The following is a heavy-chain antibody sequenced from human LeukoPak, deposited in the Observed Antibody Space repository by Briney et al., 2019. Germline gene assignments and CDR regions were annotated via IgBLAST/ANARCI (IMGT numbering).Heavy chain of an antibody. V-gene: IGHV4-34*01. Sequence: SETLSLTCAVYGGSFSGYYWSWIRQPPGKGLEWIGEINHSGGTNYNPSLKSRVIISEDTSKSQVSLKLSSVTAADTAVYYCARGQRVAARPSSFWGQGTLVTVSS. CDR3: ARGQRVAARPSSF. D-gene: IGHD6-6*01. CDR2: INHSGGT. CDR1: GGSFSGYY. J-gene: IGHJ4*02.